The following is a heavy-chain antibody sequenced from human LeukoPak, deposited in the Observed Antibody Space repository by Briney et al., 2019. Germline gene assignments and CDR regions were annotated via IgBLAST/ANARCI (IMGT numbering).Heavy chain of an antibody. J-gene: IGHJ4*02. D-gene: IGHD5-24*01. Sequence: GGSLRLSCAASGFTFSSYGMHWVRQAPGKGLEWVAVIWYDGSNKYYVDSVKGRFTISRDNSKNTLYLQMNCLRAEDTAVYYCAKEEPPVEMATVPGKGFDYWGQGTLVTVSS. CDR3: AKEEPPVEMATVPGKGFDY. V-gene: IGHV3-30*02. CDR2: IWYDGSNK. CDR1: GFTFSSYG.